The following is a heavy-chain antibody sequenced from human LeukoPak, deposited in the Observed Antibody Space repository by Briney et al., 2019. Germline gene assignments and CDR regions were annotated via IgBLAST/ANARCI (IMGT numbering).Heavy chain of an antibody. V-gene: IGHV4-39*01. D-gene: IGHD2-21*01. Sequence: SETLSLTCSVSGDSISASSDYWAWVRQPPGKGLEWIGSVYYTGSMRNDTSGKSRITIKADKCKNELFLTLSSVTAADTAFYYCARRDYRAWFDPWGQGILVTVSP. CDR1: GDSISASSDY. CDR2: VYYTGSM. J-gene: IGHJ5*02. CDR3: ARRDYRAWFDP.